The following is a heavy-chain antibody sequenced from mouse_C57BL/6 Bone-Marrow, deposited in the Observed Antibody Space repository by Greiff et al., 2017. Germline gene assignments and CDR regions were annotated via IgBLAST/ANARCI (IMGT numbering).Heavy chain of an antibody. CDR2: IRSNSSNYAS. J-gene: IGHJ3*01. CDR3: VTVSRGY. V-gene: IGHV10-3*01. CDR1: GFSFNTYA. D-gene: IGHD1-1*01. Sequence: EVMLVESGGGLVQPTGSLKLSCAASGFSFNTYAMHWVRQAPGKGLEWVARIRSNSSNYASYYADSVKDRFTITRDDSPSMIYLQMNNVKTEDTAMYYCVTVSRGYWGQGTLVTVSA.